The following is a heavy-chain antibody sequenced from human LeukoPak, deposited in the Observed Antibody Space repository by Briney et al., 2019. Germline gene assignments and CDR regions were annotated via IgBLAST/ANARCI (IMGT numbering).Heavy chain of an antibody. V-gene: IGHV3-30*03. J-gene: IGHJ4*02. CDR1: GFTFSNDG. Sequence: PGGSLRLSCAASGFTFSNDGMHWVRQAPGRGLEWVALISYDGSDKHYADSVKGRFTIYRDNSKNTLYLQMNSLRAEDTAVYYCASANSSSWPHEYDYWGQGTLVTVSS. CDR3: ASANSSSWPHEYDY. D-gene: IGHD6-13*01. CDR2: ISYDGSDK.